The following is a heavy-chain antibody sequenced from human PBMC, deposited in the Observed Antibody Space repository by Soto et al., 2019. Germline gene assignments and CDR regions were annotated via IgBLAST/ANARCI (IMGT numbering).Heavy chain of an antibody. V-gene: IGHV1-18*01. Sequence: QVQLVQSGAGVKKPGASVKVSCKASGYTFTSYGISWVRQAPGQGLEWMGWISAYNGNTNYAQKLQGRVTMTTDTSTSTAYMELRSLRSDDTAVYYCARVIGGYDILTGYYRPYYFDYWGQGTLVTVSS. CDR1: GYTFTSYG. CDR2: ISAYNGNT. CDR3: ARVIGGYDILTGYYRPYYFDY. D-gene: IGHD3-9*01. J-gene: IGHJ4*02.